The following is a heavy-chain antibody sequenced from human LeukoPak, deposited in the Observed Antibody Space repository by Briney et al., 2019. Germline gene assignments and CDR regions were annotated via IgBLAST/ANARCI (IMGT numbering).Heavy chain of an antibody. CDR2: ISNDGSDK. J-gene: IGHJ4*02. CDR1: GVTFSNYA. D-gene: IGHD3-10*01. V-gene: IGHV3-30*03. Sequence: GGSLRLSCAAPGVTFSNYAMHWVRQSPGKGLEWVAVISNDGSDKHHTDSVKGRFTVSRDNSKHTVYLQMDRLRVEDTAIYYCVREGTYFFASGSFQGYYFDNWGQGTLVTVSS. CDR3: VREGTYFFASGSFQGYYFDN.